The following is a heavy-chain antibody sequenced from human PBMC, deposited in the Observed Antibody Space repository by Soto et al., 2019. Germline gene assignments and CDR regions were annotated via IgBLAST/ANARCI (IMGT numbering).Heavy chain of an antibody. CDR1: GFTFSNFW. V-gene: IGHV3-7*03. CDR2: IKHDGSEK. J-gene: IGHJ3*02. Sequence: GGSLRLSCAASGFTFSNFWMSWVRQAPGKGLEWVAKIKHDGSEKFYVNSVEGRFTISRDSTKNALYLDMNSLRAADTAVYYCARDGTDDAFDIWGQGTMVTVS. CDR3: ARDGTDDAFDI.